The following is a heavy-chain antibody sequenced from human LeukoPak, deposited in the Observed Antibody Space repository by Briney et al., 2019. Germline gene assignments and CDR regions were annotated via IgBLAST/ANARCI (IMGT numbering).Heavy chain of an antibody. CDR3: ARTVATIKPYYYMDV. D-gene: IGHD5-24*01. CDR1: GYTFTSYY. Sequence: ASVKVSCKASGYTFTSYYMHWVRQAPGQGLEWMGIINPSGGSTSYAQKFQGRVTMTRDTSTSTVYMELSSLRSEDTAVYYCARTVATIKPYYYMDVWGIGTTVTVSS. CDR2: INPSGGST. V-gene: IGHV1-46*01. J-gene: IGHJ6*03.